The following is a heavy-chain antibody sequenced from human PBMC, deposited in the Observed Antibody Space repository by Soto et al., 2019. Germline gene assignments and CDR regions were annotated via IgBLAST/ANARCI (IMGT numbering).Heavy chain of an antibody. V-gene: IGHV4-30-4*01. CDR1: GDSVNSVDHY. CDR2: IYHSGST. D-gene: IGHD1-26*01. J-gene: IGHJ5*02. Sequence: SETLSLTCTVSGDSVNSVDHYWSWIRQPPGKGLEWMGYIYHSGSTHYNPSLNSRLTISIDTSTNRFSLNLTSVTAADTAVYFCARLRWETENNWFDPWGQGALVTVSS. CDR3: ARLRWETENNWFDP.